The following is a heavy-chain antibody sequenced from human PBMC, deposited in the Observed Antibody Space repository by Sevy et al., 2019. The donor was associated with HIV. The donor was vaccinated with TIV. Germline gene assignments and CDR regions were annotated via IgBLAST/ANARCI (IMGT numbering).Heavy chain of an antibody. V-gene: IGHV3-30*02. CDR3: AKNTAAVGTGGFDY. J-gene: IGHJ4*02. CDR2: IQYDGRNT. Sequence: GGSLRLSCTTSGFTFSYSGMHWVRQAPGKGLEWVTFIQYDGRNTHYADSVKGRFTISRDNSKNTLYLQMNSLRGDDTAVYYCAKNTAAVGTGGFDYWGQGALVTVS. CDR1: GFTFSYSG. D-gene: IGHD6-13*01.